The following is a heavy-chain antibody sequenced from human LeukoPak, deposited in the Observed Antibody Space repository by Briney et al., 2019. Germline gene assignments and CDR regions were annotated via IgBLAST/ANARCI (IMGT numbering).Heavy chain of an antibody. J-gene: IGHJ2*01. CDR3: ARVRYDTFDL. D-gene: IGHD3-22*01. V-gene: IGHV4-59*01. Sequence: NPSESLSLTCTVSGGSISSYYWSWIRQPPGKGLEWIGYIYYSGSTNYNPSLKSRVTISVDTSKNQFSLKLSSVTAADTAVYYCARVRYDTFDLWGHGTLVTVSS. CDR2: IYYSGST. CDR1: GGSISSYY.